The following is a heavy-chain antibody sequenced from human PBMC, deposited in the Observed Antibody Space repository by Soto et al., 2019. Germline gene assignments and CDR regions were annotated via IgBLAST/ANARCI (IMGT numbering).Heavy chain of an antibody. CDR1: GYTFTSYD. J-gene: IGHJ4*02. CDR2: MNPNSGNT. D-gene: IGHD2-21*01. CDR3: ARGGILWWFFDY. Sequence: ASVKVSCKASGYTFTSYDINWVRQATGQGLEWMGWMNPNSGNTGYAQKFQGRVTMTRNTSISTAYMELSSLRSEDTAVYYCARGGILWWFFDYWGQGTLVTVSS. V-gene: IGHV1-8*01.